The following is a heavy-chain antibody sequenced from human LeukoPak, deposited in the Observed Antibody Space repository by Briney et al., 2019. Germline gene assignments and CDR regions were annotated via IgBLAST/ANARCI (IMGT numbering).Heavy chain of an antibody. CDR1: GFTVSSNY. D-gene: IGHD3-22*01. J-gene: IGHJ4*02. V-gene: IGHV3-53*01. CDR2: IYSGGST. CDR3: ARHRAYYDSSGYHISNGFDY. Sequence: GGSLRLSCAASGFTVSSNYMSWVRQAPGKGLEWVSVIYSGGSTYYADSVKGRFTISRDNSKNTLYLQMNSLRAEDTAVYYCARHRAYYDSSGYHISNGFDYWGQGTLVTVSS.